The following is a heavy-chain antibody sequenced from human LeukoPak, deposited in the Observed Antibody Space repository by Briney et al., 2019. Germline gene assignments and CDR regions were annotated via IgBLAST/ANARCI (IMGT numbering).Heavy chain of an antibody. V-gene: IGHV3-20*04. CDR3: AKDAGNIVVVPAAMPGLGYFDY. CDR1: GFTFDDYG. CDR2: INWNGGST. D-gene: IGHD2-2*01. Sequence: GGSLRLSCAASGFTFDDYGMSWVRQAPGKGLEWVSGINWNGGSTGYADSVKGRFTISRDNSKNTLYLQMNSLRAEDTAVYYCAKDAGNIVVVPAAMPGLGYFDYWGQGTLVTVSS. J-gene: IGHJ4*02.